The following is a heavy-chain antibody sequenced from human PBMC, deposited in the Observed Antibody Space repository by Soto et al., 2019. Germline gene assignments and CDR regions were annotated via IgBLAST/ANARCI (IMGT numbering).Heavy chain of an antibody. D-gene: IGHD6-19*01. CDR1: GFTFSSYV. CDR3: AREDSGWYGEFFQH. Sequence: DVQLLESGGGLVQPGGSLRLSCAASGFTFSSYVMSWVRQAPGQGLEWVSKIGGRDGSTDYADAVKGRFTISRDNSKNTLHLQMSSLRAEDTAVYYCAREDSGWYGEFFQHWGQGTLVTVSS. V-gene: IGHV3-23*01. J-gene: IGHJ1*01. CDR2: IGGRDGST.